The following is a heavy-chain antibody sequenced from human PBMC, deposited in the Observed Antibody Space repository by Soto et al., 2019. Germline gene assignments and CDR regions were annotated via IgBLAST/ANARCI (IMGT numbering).Heavy chain of an antibody. Sequence: EVQLVQSGAEVKKPGESLKISCKGSGYSFTSYWIGWVRQMPGKGLEWMGIIYPGDSDTRYSPSFQCQVTISADKSISTAYLQWSSLKASDTAMYYCARRSSYAVGVYGMDVWGQGTTVTVSS. V-gene: IGHV5-51*01. CDR1: GYSFTSYW. J-gene: IGHJ6*02. CDR2: IYPGDSDT. CDR3: ARRSSYAVGVYGMDV. D-gene: IGHD3-16*01.